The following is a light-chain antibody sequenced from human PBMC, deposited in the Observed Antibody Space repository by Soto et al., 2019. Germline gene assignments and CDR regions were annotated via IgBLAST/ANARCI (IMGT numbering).Light chain of an antibody. V-gene: IGLV2-14*03. J-gene: IGLJ3*02. CDR2: DVS. CDR1: SSDVGGYNY. Sequence: QSALTQPASVSGSPGQSITISCTGTSSDVGGYNYVSWYQQHPGKAPKLMVYDVSTRPSGVSNRFSGSKSGNTASLTISGLHAEDEADYYCSSYTSSTTWVFGGGTKLTV. CDR3: SSYTSSTTWV.